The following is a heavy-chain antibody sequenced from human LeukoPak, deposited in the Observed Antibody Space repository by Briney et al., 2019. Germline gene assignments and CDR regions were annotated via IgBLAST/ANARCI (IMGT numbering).Heavy chain of an antibody. V-gene: IGHV3-21*01. CDR2: ISSSSSYI. D-gene: IGHD2-2*01. CDR3: ARAPGYCSSTSCYRYDYFDY. CDR1: GFIFSSYS. Sequence: PGGSLRLSCAASGFIFSSYSMNWVRQAPGKGLEWVSSISSSSSYIYYADSVKGRFTISRDNAKNSLYLQMNSLRAEDTAVYYCARAPGYCSSTSCYRYDYFDYWGQGTLVTVSS. J-gene: IGHJ4*02.